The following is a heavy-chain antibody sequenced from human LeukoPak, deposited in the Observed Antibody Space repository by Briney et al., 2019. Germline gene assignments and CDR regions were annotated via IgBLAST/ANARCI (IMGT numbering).Heavy chain of an antibody. D-gene: IGHD2-2*01. V-gene: IGHV1-24*01. J-gene: IGHJ4*02. CDR3: TTGKIYCSTTSCSDDD. CDR1: GDTLTALS. CDR2: FHPEDGET. Sequence: ASVKVSCMVSGDTLTALSMHWVRQAPGKGLEWMGGFHPEDGETIYAQKFQGRVTMTEDTSTDTAYMELSSLRSDDTAVYYCTTGKIYCSTTSCSDDDWGQGTLVTVSS.